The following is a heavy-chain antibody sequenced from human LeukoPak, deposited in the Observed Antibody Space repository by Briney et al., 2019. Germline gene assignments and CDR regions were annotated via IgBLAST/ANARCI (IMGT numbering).Heavy chain of an antibody. V-gene: IGHV3-23*01. J-gene: IGHJ5*02. CDR2: ISGSGGST. Sequence: GRSLRLSCAASGFIFSNYAMSWVRQAPGKGLEWVSAISGSGGSTYYADSVKGRFTISRDNSKNTLYLQMNSLRAEDTAVYYCAKDDGVTTIVVVKTPWFDPWGQGTLVTVSS. D-gene: IGHD3-22*01. CDR1: GFIFSNYA. CDR3: AKDDGVTTIVVVKTPWFDP.